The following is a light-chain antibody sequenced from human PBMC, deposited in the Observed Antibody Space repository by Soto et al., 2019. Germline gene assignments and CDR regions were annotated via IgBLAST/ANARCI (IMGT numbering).Light chain of an antibody. CDR2: GAS. CDR3: HLYNRSPYN. J-gene: IGKJ2*01. Sequence: IMMTQSPATLSVSPGEGATLSCRASQSVSSNLAWYQHKPGQAPRLLIYGASTRATGISDRFSGSGSGTDFTLTISGLEPEDVGVFYCHLYNRSPYNFGQGTKLEIK. CDR1: QSVSSN. V-gene: IGKV3D-15*01.